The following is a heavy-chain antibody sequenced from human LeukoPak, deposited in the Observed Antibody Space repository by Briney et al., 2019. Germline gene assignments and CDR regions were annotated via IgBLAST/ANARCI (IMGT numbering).Heavy chain of an antibody. V-gene: IGHV3-48*04. Sequence: GGSLRLSCAASGFTFSSYSMNWVRQAPGKGLEWVSYISSSSSTIYYADSVKGRFTISRDNAKNSLYLQMNSLRAEDTAVYYCAREPQHGYYGMDVWGQGTTVTVSS. CDR3: AREPQHGYYGMDV. CDR2: ISSSSSTI. CDR1: GFTFSSYS. J-gene: IGHJ6*02.